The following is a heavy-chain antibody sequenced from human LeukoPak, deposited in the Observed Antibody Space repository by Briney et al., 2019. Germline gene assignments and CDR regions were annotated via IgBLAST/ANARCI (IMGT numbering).Heavy chain of an antibody. CDR2: ISNRDGSST. J-gene: IGHJ4*02. D-gene: IGHD1-26*01. CDR1: GISFSDYV. CDR3: TTRVGGTPDY. V-gene: IGHV3-23*01. Sequence: AGSLRLSCVASGISFSDYVMTWVRQAPGKGLEWVSAISNRDGSSTDYADSVKGRFTISRDNSRNTVYLQMHSVRAEDTALYYCTTRVGGTPDYWGLGTLVTVSS.